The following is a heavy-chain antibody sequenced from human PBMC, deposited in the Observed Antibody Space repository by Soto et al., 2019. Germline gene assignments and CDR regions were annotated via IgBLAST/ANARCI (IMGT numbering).Heavy chain of an antibody. Sequence: EVQLVESGGGLVKPGGSLRLSCAVSGFTFSNAWMNWVRQAPGKGLEWVGRIKRKTDGATTDYAAPVKGRFTISRDDSKNTLYLQMNSLTTEETAMYYCTTDEDYGDYYFDYWGQGTLVTVSS. D-gene: IGHD4-17*01. CDR2: IKRKTDGATT. V-gene: IGHV3-15*07. CDR3: TTDEDYGDYYFDY. J-gene: IGHJ4*02. CDR1: GFTFSNAW.